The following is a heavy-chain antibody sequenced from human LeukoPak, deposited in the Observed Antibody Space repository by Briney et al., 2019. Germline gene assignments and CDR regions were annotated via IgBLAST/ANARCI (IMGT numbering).Heavy chain of an antibody. CDR3: ARPSYGSGSSLTY. CDR1: GGSFSGYY. D-gene: IGHD3-10*01. CDR2: INHSGST. Sequence: PSETLSLTCAVYGGSFSGYYWSWIRQPPGKGLEWIGKINHSGSTNYNPSLKSRVIISVDTSKNQFSLKLSSVTAADTAVYYCARPSYGSGSSLTYWGQGTLVTVSS. V-gene: IGHV4-34*01. J-gene: IGHJ4*02.